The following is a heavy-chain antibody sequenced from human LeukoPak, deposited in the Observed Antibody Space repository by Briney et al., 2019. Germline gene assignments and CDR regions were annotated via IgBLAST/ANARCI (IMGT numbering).Heavy chain of an antibody. CDR3: ARDEGYYYDSSGYYSGAFDI. Sequence: GASVKVSCKASGGTFSSYAISWVRQAPGQGLEWMGRIIPILGIANYAQKFQGRVTITADKSTSTAYMELSSLRSEDTAVYYCARDEGYYYDSSGYYSGAFDIWGQGTMVTVSS. CDR1: GGTFSSYA. V-gene: IGHV1-69*04. D-gene: IGHD3-22*01. J-gene: IGHJ3*02. CDR2: IIPILGIA.